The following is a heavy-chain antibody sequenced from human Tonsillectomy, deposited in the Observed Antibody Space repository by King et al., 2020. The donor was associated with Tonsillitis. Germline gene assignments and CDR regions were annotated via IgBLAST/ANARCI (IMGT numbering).Heavy chain of an antibody. D-gene: IGHD7-27*01. Sequence: VQLVESGAEVKKPGASVTVSCKASGYTFTTYSIHWVRQAPGQGLEWMGLINPDGGSTSYAQNLQGRVTMTRDASTSTVYMDLSSLTSEDTAVFYCARTLTGHYDAFDIWGQGTMVTVSS. J-gene: IGHJ3*02. CDR1: GYTFTTYS. V-gene: IGHV1-46*01. CDR2: INPDGGST. CDR3: ARTLTGHYDAFDI.